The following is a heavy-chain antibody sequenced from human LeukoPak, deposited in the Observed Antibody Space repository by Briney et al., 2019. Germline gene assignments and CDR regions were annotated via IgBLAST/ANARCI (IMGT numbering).Heavy chain of an antibody. J-gene: IGHJ4*02. CDR2: IIPIFGTA. CDR3: AINYDSSPPYFDY. V-gene: IGHV1-69*05. CDR1: GGTFSSYA. D-gene: IGHD3-22*01. Sequence: SVKVSCKXSGGTFSSYAISWVRQSPGQGLEWMGGIIPIFGTANYAQKFQGRVTITTDESTSTAYMELGSLRSEDTAVYYCAINYDSSPPYFDYWGQGTLVTVSS.